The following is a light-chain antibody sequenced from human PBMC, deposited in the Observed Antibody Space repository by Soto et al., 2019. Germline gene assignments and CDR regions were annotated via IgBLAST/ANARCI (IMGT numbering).Light chain of an antibody. CDR3: QQYGYSPIT. Sequence: EILLTQSPGTLSLSPGERATLSCRASQSVSSSFLAWYQQKPGQAPRLLIYGASSRATGIADRFSGSGSGTDFTLTISRLEPEDFALYYCQQYGYSPITFGQGTRLEIK. J-gene: IGKJ5*01. V-gene: IGKV3-20*01. CDR1: QSVSSSF. CDR2: GAS.